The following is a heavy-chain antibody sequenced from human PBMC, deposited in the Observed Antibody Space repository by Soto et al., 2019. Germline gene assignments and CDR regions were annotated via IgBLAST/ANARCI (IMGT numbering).Heavy chain of an antibody. V-gene: IGHV3-30*18. CDR3: AKVILAEGSGSYYFPYYYYGMDV. CDR1: GFTFSSYG. Sequence: GGSLRLSCAASGFTFSSYGMHWVRQAPGKGLEWVAVISYDGSNKYYADSVKGRFTISRDNSKNTLYLQMNSLRAEDTAVYYCAKVILAEGSGSYYFPYYYYGMDVWGQGTTVTVSS. D-gene: IGHD3-10*01. J-gene: IGHJ6*02. CDR2: ISYDGSNK.